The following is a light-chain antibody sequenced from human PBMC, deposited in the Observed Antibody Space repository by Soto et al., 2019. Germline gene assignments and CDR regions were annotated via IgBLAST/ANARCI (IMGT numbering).Light chain of an antibody. V-gene: IGLV2-14*01. J-gene: IGLJ1*01. CDR2: EVS. CDR3: CSFTSITTYV. Sequence: QSVLTQPASVSGSLGQSITISCTGTSSDVGAYNYVSWYQQQPGKAPKLMISEVSNRPSGVSNRFSGSKSGNTASLIISGPQAEDEADYYCCSFTSITTYVFVTGTKVTVL. CDR1: SSDVGAYNY.